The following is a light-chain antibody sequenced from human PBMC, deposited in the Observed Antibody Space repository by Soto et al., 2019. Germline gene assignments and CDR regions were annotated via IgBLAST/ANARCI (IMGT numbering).Light chain of an antibody. Sequence: QSMLTQPPSVSGAPGQRVTISCTGSSSNIGAGYDVHWYQKLPGAAPKLLIYSNNNRPSGVPDRFSGSKSGTSASLAITGLQAEDESDYYCQSYDSSLSGHVVFGGGTKLTVL. J-gene: IGLJ2*01. CDR2: SNN. V-gene: IGLV1-40*01. CDR1: SSNIGAGYD. CDR3: QSYDSSLSGHVV.